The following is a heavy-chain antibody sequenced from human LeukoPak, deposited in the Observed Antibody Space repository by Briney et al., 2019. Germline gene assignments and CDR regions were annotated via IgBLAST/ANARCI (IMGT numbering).Heavy chain of an antibody. D-gene: IGHD6-13*01. CDR3: ARGLMAAAGAFDY. Sequence: ASVKVSCKASGGTFSSYAISWVRQAPGQGLEWMGGIIPIFGTANYAQKFQGRVTITADESTSTAYMELSSLRSEDTAVYYCARGLMAAAGAFDYWGQGTLVIVSS. V-gene: IGHV1-69*13. CDR1: GGTFSSYA. J-gene: IGHJ4*02. CDR2: IIPIFGTA.